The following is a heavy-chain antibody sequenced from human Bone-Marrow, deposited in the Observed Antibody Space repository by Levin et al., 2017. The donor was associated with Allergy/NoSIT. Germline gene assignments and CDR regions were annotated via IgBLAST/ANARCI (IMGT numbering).Heavy chain of an antibody. D-gene: IGHD3-10*01. J-gene: IGHJ4*02. CDR1: GFTFSSYG. CDR2: ISYDGSNK. V-gene: IGHV3-30*18. CDR3: AKDSIWFRELLYRPFDY. Sequence: LSLTCAASGFTFSSYGMHWVRQAPGKGLEWVAVISYDGSNKYYADSVKGRFTISRDNSKNTLYLQMNSLRAEDTAVYYCAKDSIWFRELLYRPFDYWGQGTLVTVSS.